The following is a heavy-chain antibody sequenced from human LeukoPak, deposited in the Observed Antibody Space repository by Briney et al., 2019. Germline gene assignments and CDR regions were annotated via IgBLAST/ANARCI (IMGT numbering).Heavy chain of an antibody. CDR3: ARDGAPSLGISDY. D-gene: IGHD7-27*01. J-gene: IGHJ4*02. CDR1: GASIRGSSYY. CDR2: IYHSGST. V-gene: IGHV4-39*07. Sequence: PSETLSLTCTVSGASIRGSSYYWAWIRQTPGKGLEWIGSIYHSGSTYYNPSLKSRVTISVDTSKNQFSLKLSSVTAADTAVYYCARDGAPSLGISDYWGQGTLVTVSS.